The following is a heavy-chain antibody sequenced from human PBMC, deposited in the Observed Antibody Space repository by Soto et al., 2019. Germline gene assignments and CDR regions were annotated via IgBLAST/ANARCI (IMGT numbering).Heavy chain of an antibody. J-gene: IGHJ4*02. CDR2: ISSSSSTI. CDR1: GFTFSSYS. V-gene: IGHV3-48*01. Sequence: AGGSLRLSCAASGFTFSSYSMNWVRQAPGKGLEWVSYISSSSSTIYYADSVKGRFTISRDNAKNSLYLQMNSLRAEDTAVYYCARAFSSGWRLTYFDYWGQGTLVTVSS. D-gene: IGHD6-19*01. CDR3: ARAFSSGWRLTYFDY.